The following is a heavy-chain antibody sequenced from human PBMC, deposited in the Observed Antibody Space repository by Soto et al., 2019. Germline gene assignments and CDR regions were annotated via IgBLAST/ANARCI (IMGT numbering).Heavy chain of an antibody. Sequence: PGESLKISCYTSGYDFSGYWIGWVRQMPGKGLEWMGIIYPGDSDTRYSPSFQGQVTISADKSISTAYLQWSSLKASDTAMYYCARLAGTGNYYYYGMDVWGQGTTVTVSS. J-gene: IGHJ6*02. V-gene: IGHV5-51*01. CDR2: IYPGDSDT. D-gene: IGHD6-19*01. CDR1: GYDFSGYW. CDR3: ARLAGTGNYYYYGMDV.